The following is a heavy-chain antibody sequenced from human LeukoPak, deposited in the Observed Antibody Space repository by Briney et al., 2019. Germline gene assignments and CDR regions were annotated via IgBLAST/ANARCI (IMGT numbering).Heavy chain of an antibody. V-gene: IGHV4-38-2*02. CDR2: IYHSGST. D-gene: IGHD3-22*01. J-gene: IGHJ1*01. CDR1: GYSISSGYY. Sequence: SETLSLTCTVSGYSISSGYYRGWIRQPPGKGLEWIGSIYHSGSTYYNPSLKSRVTISVDTSKNQFSLKLSSVTAADTAVYYCARVLSYYDSSGYQGYFQHWGQGTLVTVSS. CDR3: ARVLSYYDSSGYQGYFQH.